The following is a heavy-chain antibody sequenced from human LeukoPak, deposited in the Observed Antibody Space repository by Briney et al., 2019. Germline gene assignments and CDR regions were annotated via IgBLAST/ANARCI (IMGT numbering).Heavy chain of an antibody. D-gene: IGHD6-13*01. J-gene: IGHJ4*02. CDR3: ARDIEAAGLFLDY. Sequence: GGTLRLSRAASGLTFSRYCMSWAPHAPGKGLEGVANMKYDGSEKYYVDSVKGRFTTSRDNAKNSLYLQMNSLRAEDTAVYYCARDIEAAGLFLDYWGQGTLVTVSS. V-gene: IGHV3-7*01. CDR1: GLTFSRYC. CDR2: MKYDGSEK.